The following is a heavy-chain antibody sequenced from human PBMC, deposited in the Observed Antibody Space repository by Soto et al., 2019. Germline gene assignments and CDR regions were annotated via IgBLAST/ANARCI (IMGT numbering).Heavy chain of an antibody. CDR2: IKEDGSEQ. CDR3: ARASWDTSGFYPYYLDH. Sequence: GSLRLSCAASGFTFSSYWMNWVRQAPGKGLEWVASIKEDGSEQKYVDSVKGRFTISRDNAKNSLSLQMNSMRAEDTAVCYCARASWDTSGFYPYYLDHWGQGTPVTVSS. D-gene: IGHD3-22*01. V-gene: IGHV3-7*01. CDR1: GFTFSSYW. J-gene: IGHJ4*02.